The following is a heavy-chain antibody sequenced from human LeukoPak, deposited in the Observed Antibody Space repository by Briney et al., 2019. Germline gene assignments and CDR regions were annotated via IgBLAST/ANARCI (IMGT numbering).Heavy chain of an antibody. CDR3: ARGRGVPYEVVTAILDP. V-gene: IGHV3-21*01. CDR2: ISSTSTYI. Sequence: PGGSLRLSCVASGFTFGAYTMNWVRQAPGKGLEWVSSISSTSTYIHYADSVKGRFTISRDNSKNTLYLQMNSLRGEDTAVYYCARGRGVPYEVVTAILDPWGQGTLVTVSS. J-gene: IGHJ5*02. D-gene: IGHD2-21*02. CDR1: GFTFGAYT.